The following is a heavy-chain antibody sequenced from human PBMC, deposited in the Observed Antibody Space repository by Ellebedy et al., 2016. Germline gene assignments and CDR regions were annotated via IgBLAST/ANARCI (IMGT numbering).Heavy chain of an antibody. D-gene: IGHD3-16*02. CDR1: GDSIDTAGYF. CDR2: ISYTGFT. J-gene: IGHJ4*02. CDR3: AREGSIVFGRGGIDS. V-gene: IGHV4-31*03. Sequence: SETLSLXCNVSGDSIDTAGYFWSWIRQHPGKGLEWIGYISYTGFTYYKPSLESRVTISLDTSKSQFSLQLSSVTAADTAVYYCAREGSIVFGRGGIDSWGQGTLVTVSS.